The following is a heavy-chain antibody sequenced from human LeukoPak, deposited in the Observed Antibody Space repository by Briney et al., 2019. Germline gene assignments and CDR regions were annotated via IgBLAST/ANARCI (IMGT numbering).Heavy chain of an antibody. J-gene: IGHJ4*02. D-gene: IGHD3-22*01. CDR3: ARAAVVTSPFDY. CDR2: ISSGSSI. V-gene: IGHV3-11*01. CDR1: GFTFSDYY. Sequence: MPGGSLRLSCAASGFTFSDYYMSWIRQAPGKGLEWVSYISSGSSIYYADPVKGRFTISRDNAKNSLYLQMNSLRAEDTAVYQCARAAVVTSPFDYWGQGTLVTVSS.